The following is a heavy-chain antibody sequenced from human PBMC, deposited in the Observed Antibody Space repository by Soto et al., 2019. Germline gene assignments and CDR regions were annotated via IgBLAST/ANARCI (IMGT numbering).Heavy chain of an antibody. Sequence: QVQLVQSGAEVKKPGASVKVSCKASGYTFTNSGFSWVRQAPGQGLEWVGWIRVNNVETHYAQKLQGRVTMTTDTSTSKAFMELRSLRSDDTAVYYCAREIGDSDCDVHYWGQGTLITVSS. CDR2: IRVNNVET. CDR3: AREIGDSDCDVHY. V-gene: IGHV1-18*01. D-gene: IGHD2-21*02. CDR1: GYTFTNSG. J-gene: IGHJ4*02.